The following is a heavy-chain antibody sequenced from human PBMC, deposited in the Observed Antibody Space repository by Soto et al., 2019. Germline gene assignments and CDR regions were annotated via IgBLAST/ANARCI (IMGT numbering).Heavy chain of an antibody. J-gene: IGHJ5*02. CDR3: ARHINGNWFDP. V-gene: IGHV4-39*01. D-gene: IGHD3-10*01. CDR2: IYYSGST. Sequence: SETLSLTCTVSGVSISSSIYYCGWIRQPPGKGLEWIGSIYYSGSTYYNPSLKSRVTISADTSKNQFSLKLSSVTAADTAVYYCARHINGNWFDPWGQGTLVTVSS. CDR1: GVSISSSIYY.